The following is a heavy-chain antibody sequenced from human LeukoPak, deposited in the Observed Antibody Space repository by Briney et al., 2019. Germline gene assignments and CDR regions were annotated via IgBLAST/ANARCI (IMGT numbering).Heavy chain of an antibody. CDR3: ARSYMVRGVITYPNDAFDI. CDR1: GGTFSSYA. Sequence: SVKVSCKASGGTFSSYAISWVRQAPGQGLEWMGGIIPIFGTANYAQKFQGRVTITADESTSTAYMELSSLRSEDTAVYYCARSYMVRGVITYPNDAFDIWGQGTMVTVSS. J-gene: IGHJ3*02. CDR2: IIPIFGTA. D-gene: IGHD3-10*01. V-gene: IGHV1-69*13.